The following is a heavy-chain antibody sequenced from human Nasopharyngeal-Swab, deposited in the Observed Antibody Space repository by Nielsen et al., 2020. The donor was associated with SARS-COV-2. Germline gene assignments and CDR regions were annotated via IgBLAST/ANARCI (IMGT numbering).Heavy chain of an antibody. J-gene: IGHJ3*02. D-gene: IGHD3-22*01. V-gene: IGHV3-48*03. CDR2: ISRSGSSI. Sequence: GESLKISRAASGFTFSSYEMNWVRQAPGKGLEWVSYISRSGSSIFYADSVKGRFTISRDNAKNSLYLQMNSLRAEDTAVYYCAREERIPMIVVVITKAFDIWGQGTMVTVSS. CDR1: GFTFSSYE. CDR3: AREERIPMIVVVITKAFDI.